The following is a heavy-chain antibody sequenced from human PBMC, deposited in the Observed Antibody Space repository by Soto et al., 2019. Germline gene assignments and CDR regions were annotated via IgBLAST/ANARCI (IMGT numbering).Heavy chain of an antibody. Sequence: SETLSLSCTVSGGSLTSYYWSWIRQPPGKGLEWIGFVYYTGIANYNPSLKSRVTISVDTSKNQFSLKLSSVTAADTAVYYCARRYGGNFDYWGQGTLVTVSS. CDR2: VYYTGIA. CDR3: ARRYGGNFDY. D-gene: IGHD1-26*01. J-gene: IGHJ4*02. CDR1: GGSLTSYY. V-gene: IGHV4-59*01.